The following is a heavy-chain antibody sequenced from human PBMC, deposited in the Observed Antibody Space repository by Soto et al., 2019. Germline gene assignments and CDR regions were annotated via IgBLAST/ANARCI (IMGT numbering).Heavy chain of an antibody. CDR3: ARGYSGLPRSGGAPDY. Sequence: SETLSLTCTVSGGSISSYYWSWIRQPPGKGLEWTGYIYYSGSNNYNPSLKSRVTISVDTSKNQFSLKLSSVTAADTAVYYFARGYSGLPRSGGAPDYWREATLVTVSP. V-gene: IGHV4-59*01. J-gene: IGHJ4*02. CDR1: GGSISSYY. CDR2: IYYSGSN. D-gene: IGHD3-10*01.